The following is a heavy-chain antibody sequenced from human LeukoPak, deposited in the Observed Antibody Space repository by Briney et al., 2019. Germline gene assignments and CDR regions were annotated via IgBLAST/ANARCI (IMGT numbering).Heavy chain of an antibody. CDR3: ARDREHGRATATPLDY. CDR1: GFTFSSYS. J-gene: IGHJ4*02. CDR2: ISSSSSYI. Sequence: PGGSLRLSCAASGFTFSSYSMNWVRQAPGKGLEWVSSISSSSSYIYYADSVKGRFTISRDNAKNSLYLQMNSLRAEDTAVYYCARDREHGRATATPLDYWGQGTLVTVSS. D-gene: IGHD6-25*01. V-gene: IGHV3-21*01.